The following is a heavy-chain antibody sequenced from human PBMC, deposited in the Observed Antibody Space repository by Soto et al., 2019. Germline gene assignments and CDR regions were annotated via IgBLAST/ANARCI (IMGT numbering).Heavy chain of an antibody. CDR3: ASEPLRGQSGYSRDERPIDS. J-gene: IGHJ4*02. D-gene: IGHD5-12*01. V-gene: IGHV3-74*01. CDR1: GFTFSSYW. Sequence: EVQLVESGGGLVQPGGSLRLSCAASGFTFSSYWMHWVRQAPGKGLVWVSRINSDGSSTSYADSVKGRFTISRDNAKNHLYRRVNTRGGEHTAGNNSASEPLRGQSGYSRDERPIDSWGQRTLVTVSS. CDR2: INSDGSST.